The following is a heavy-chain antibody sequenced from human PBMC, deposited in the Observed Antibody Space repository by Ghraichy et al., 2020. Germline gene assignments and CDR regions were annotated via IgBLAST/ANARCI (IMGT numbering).Heavy chain of an antibody. Sequence: SETLSLTCTVSGGSISSGSYYWSWIRQPAGKGLEWIGRIYTSGSTNYNPSLKSRVTISVDTSKNQFSLKLSSVTAADTAVYYCARGYSSGWYTEYFQHWGQGTLVTVSS. CDR1: GGSISSGSYY. CDR2: IYTSGST. D-gene: IGHD6-19*01. J-gene: IGHJ1*01. CDR3: ARGYSSGWYTEYFQH. V-gene: IGHV4-61*02.